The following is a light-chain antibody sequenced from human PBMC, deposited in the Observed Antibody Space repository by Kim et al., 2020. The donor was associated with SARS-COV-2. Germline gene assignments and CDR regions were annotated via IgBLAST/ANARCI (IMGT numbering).Light chain of an antibody. CDR2: GAS. CDR1: QSVFSNY. CDR3: QQYGSTPQT. V-gene: IGKV3-20*01. J-gene: IGKJ1*01. Sequence: ENVLTQSPATLSLSPGDRATLSCRASQSVFSNYLAWHQHKPGQAPRLLIHGASSRASGIPDKFSGNGSGTDFTLTISSLEPEDFAVYFCQQYGSTPQTFGQGTKVEIK.